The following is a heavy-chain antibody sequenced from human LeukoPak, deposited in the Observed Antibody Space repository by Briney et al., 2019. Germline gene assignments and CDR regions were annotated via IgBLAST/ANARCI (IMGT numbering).Heavy chain of an antibody. CDR1: GGSFSGYY. V-gene: IGHV4-34*01. CDR3: ARPFTGYSSSWYARGAFDI. Sequence: PSETLSLTCAVYGGSFSGYYWSWIRQPPGKGLEWIGEINHSGSTNYNPSLKSRVTISVDTSKNQFSLKLSSVAAADTAVYYCARPFTGYSSSWYARGAFDIWGQGTMVTVSS. D-gene: IGHD6-13*01. CDR2: INHSGST. J-gene: IGHJ3*02.